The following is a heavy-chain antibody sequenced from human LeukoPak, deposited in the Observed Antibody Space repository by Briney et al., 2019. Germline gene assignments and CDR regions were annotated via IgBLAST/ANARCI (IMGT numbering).Heavy chain of an antibody. Sequence: ASVKVSCKASGYTFTSYGISWVRQAPGQGLEWMGWINPNSGGTNYAQKFQGRVTMTRDTSISTAYMELSRLRSDDTAVYYCARGCNYYDSSGYCAFDIWGQGTMVTVSS. J-gene: IGHJ3*02. CDR1: GYTFTSYG. CDR3: ARGCNYYDSSGYCAFDI. V-gene: IGHV1-2*02. D-gene: IGHD3-22*01. CDR2: INPNSGGT.